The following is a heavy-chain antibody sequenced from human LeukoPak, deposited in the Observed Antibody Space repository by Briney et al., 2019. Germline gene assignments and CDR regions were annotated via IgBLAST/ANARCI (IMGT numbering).Heavy chain of an antibody. CDR2: TYTSGST. Sequence: PSETLSLTCTVSGGSISSGSYYWSWIRQPAGKGLEWIGRTYTSGSTNYNPSLKSRVTISVDTSKNQFSLKLSSVTAADTAVYYCARVGVRIAVADDWGQGTLVTVSS. V-gene: IGHV4-61*02. CDR1: GGSISSGSYY. J-gene: IGHJ4*02. D-gene: IGHD6-19*01. CDR3: ARVGVRIAVADD.